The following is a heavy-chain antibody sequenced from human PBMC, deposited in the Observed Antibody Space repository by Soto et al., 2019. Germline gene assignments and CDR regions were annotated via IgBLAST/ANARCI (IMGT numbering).Heavy chain of an antibody. CDR3: ARDLSLHDGL. CDR2: IIPIFGTA. Sequence: GASVKVSCTASGGTFSSYAISWVRQAPGQGLEWMGGIIPIFGTANYAQKFQGRVTITADESTSTAYMELSSLRSADTAVYYCARDLSLHDGLWGQGTLVTVS. V-gene: IGHV1-69*13. J-gene: IGHJ1*01. CDR1: GGTFSSYA.